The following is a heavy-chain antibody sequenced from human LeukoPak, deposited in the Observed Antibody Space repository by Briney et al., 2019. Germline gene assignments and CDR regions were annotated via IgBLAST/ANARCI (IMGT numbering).Heavy chain of an antibody. V-gene: IGHV1-46*01. J-gene: IGHJ6*02. CDR3: ARPTSIIPASNIYYYYYAMDL. D-gene: IGHD2-2*01. Sequence: ASVKVSCKASGYTFTSYYMPWVRQAPGQGLEWMGIINPSRDSTSYAQKFQGRVTMTRDTSTSTVYMELSSLSSEDTAVYYCARPTSIIPASNIYYYYYAMDLWGQGTTVTVSS. CDR1: GYTFTSYY. CDR2: INPSRDST.